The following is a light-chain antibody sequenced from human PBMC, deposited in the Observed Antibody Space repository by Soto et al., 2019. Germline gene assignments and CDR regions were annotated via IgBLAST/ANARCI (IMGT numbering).Light chain of an antibody. CDR3: QQSYRIPLT. CDR1: QSINSY. J-gene: IGKJ4*01. CDR2: AAS. Sequence: DLQMTQSPSSLSASVGDRVTITCRASQSINSYLNWYQQKPGKAPKVLIYAASSLQSGVPSRFSGSGSGTDFTLTISSLQREDFATYYCQQSYRIPLTFGGGTKVEI. V-gene: IGKV1-39*01.